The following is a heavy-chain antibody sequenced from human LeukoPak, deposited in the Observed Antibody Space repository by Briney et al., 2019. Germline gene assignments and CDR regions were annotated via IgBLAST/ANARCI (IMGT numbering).Heavy chain of an antibody. CDR2: ITRGSDVI. CDR1: GFTFSSYW. V-gene: IGHV3-48*01. Sequence: GGSLRLSCAASGFTFSSYWMSWVRQAPGKGLEWVSYITRGSDVIYYADSVKGRFTVSRDNAGNSLFLQMNSLRAEDMAVYYCARVSLYHYYMDVWGRGTTVTVSS. J-gene: IGHJ6*03. CDR3: ARVSLYHYYMDV.